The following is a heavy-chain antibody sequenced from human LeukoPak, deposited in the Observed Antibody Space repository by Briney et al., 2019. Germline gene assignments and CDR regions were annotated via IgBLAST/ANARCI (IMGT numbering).Heavy chain of an antibody. CDR3: VRDAPKDFVWGSYRRYFDL. J-gene: IGHJ4*02. V-gene: IGHV3-11*05. CDR2: ITSSGAYT. D-gene: IGHD3-16*02. Sequence: GGSLRLSCTASGFTFSDHYMSWDRQAPGKGLQWVSYITSSGAYTNYADSVRGRFTISRDNANNSLHLHMNSLSTEDTAVYFCVRDAPKDFVWGSYRRYFDLWGQGVLVTVSS. CDR1: GFTFSDHY.